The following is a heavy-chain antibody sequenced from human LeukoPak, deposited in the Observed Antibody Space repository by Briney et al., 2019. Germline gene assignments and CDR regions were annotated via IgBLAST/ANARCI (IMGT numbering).Heavy chain of an antibody. D-gene: IGHD6-19*01. CDR2: IYYSGST. J-gene: IGHJ4*02. CDR3: ARESRAYSSGLYYFDY. Sequence: PSETLSLTCTVSGGSISGSYWSWIRQPPGKGLEWIGYIYYSGSTNYNPSLKSRVTISVDTSKTQFSLKLTSVTAADTAVYYCARESRAYSSGLYYFDYWGQGTLVTVSS. V-gene: IGHV4-59*12. CDR1: GGSISGSY.